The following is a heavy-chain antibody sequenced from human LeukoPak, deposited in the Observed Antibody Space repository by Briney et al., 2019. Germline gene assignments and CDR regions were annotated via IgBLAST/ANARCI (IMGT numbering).Heavy chain of an antibody. D-gene: IGHD3-10*01. V-gene: IGHV4-39*02. CDR1: GGSISSSSYY. CDR2: ISYSGST. CDR3: AREVPGREWFGEFVPPRDY. J-gene: IGHJ4*02. Sequence: SETLSLTCTVSGGSISSSSYYWGWLRQPPGKGLEWCGSISYSGSTYYNLSLKSRVTISVDTSKNQFSLTLSSVTAADTAVYYCAREVPGREWFGEFVPPRDYWGQGTLVTVSS.